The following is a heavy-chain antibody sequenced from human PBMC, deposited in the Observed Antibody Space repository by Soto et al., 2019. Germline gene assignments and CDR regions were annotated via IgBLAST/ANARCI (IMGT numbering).Heavy chain of an antibody. J-gene: IGHJ4*02. V-gene: IGHV3-74*01. D-gene: IGHD5-12*01. CDR3: MRGNTGYGNFDY. CDR1: GFSLNNYW. Sequence: GESLKISCAVSGFSLNNYWMHWVRQRPGKGLVWVARIYRDGTTSYADSVKGRFTISRDNAKNTVSLQMNSLKDEDTAVYYCMRGNTGYGNFDYWGQGTLVTVSS. CDR2: IYRDGTT.